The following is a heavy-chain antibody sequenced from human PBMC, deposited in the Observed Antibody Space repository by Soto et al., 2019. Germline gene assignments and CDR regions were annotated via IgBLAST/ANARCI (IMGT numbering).Heavy chain of an antibody. CDR1: GGTFSTSL. CDR3: ARGDTDYEDHSYYVDS. V-gene: IGHV1-69*01. Sequence: QVQLVQSGAEEKKPGSSVKVSCKASGGTFSTSLISWVRRAPGQGLEWMGGIIPIFGTPNYEQKYQGRVTITAEESTSTGYRARNSLRAEDRAMYYCARGDTDYEDHSYYVDSWGQGTEVTVSS. CDR2: IIPIFGTP. D-gene: IGHD3-22*01. J-gene: IGHJ4*02.